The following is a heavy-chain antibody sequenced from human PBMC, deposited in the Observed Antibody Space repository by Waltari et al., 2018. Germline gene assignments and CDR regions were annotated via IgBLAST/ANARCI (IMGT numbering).Heavy chain of an antibody. Sequence: QVQLQQWGAGLLKPSETLSLTCAVSGVSVSGYYWSWLRPPPGKGLEWIGEIKHSGSTNYNPSLKSRVTISVDTSKNQFSLKLSSVTAADTAVYYCASGLGTAMVPYYFDYWGQGTLVTVSS. CDR3: ASGLGTAMVPYYFDY. J-gene: IGHJ4*02. CDR1: GVSVSGYY. CDR2: IKHSGST. V-gene: IGHV4-34*01. D-gene: IGHD5-18*01.